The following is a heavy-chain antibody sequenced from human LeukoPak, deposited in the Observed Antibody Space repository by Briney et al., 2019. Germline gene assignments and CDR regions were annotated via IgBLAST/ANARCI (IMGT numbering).Heavy chain of an antibody. D-gene: IGHD3-10*01. Sequence: PGGSLRLSCSASGFTFSSYAMHWVRQAPGKGLEYVSAISSNGGSTYYADSVKGRFTISRDNSKNTLYLQMSSPRAEDTAVYYCVKAGAFYGSGSYYNQPFGYWGQGTLVTVSS. V-gene: IGHV3-64D*06. CDR3: VKAGAFYGSGSYYNQPFGY. CDR1: GFTFSSYA. CDR2: ISSNGGST. J-gene: IGHJ4*02.